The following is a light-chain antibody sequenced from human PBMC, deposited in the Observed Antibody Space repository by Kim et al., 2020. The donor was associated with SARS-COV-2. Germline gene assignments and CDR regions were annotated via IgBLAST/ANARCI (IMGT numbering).Light chain of an antibody. V-gene: IGKV1-27*01. CDR1: QTISNF. J-gene: IGKJ1*01. Sequence: DFQITQSHSSRSASVGDRVTITCRASQTISNFLAWFQQKPGMVPKLLIYSASTLHSGVPARFSGSGSGTQFTLTISSLQSEDVATYYCQRYSSVPHAFGQGTKVDIK. CDR3: QRYSSVPHA. CDR2: SAS.